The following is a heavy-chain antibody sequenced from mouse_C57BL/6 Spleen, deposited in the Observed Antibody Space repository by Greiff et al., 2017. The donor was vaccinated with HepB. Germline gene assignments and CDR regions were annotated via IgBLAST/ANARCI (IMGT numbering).Heavy chain of an antibody. CDR1: GFTFSSYG. D-gene: IGHD2-5*01. J-gene: IGHJ4*01. Sequence: EVKVVESGGDLVKPGGSLKLSCAASGFTFSSYGMSWVRQTPDKRLEWVATISSGGSYTYYPDSVKGRFTISRDNAKNTLYLQMSSLKSEDTAMYYCARHADYSNRWDYWGQGTSVTVSS. V-gene: IGHV5-6*01. CDR2: ISSGGSYT. CDR3: ARHADYSNRWDY.